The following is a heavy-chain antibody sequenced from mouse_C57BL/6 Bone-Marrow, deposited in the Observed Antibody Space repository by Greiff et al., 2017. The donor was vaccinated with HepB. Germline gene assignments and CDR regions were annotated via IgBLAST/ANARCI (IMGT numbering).Heavy chain of an antibody. CDR3: ARPLITTVVATDYAMDY. D-gene: IGHD1-1*01. CDR2: IYPRSGNT. Sequence: VQLQESGAELARPGASVKLSCKASGYTFTSYGISWVKQRTGQGLEWIGEIYPRSGNTYYNEKFKGKATLTADKSSSTAYMELRSLTSEDSAVYFCARPLITTVVATDYAMDYWGQGTSVTVSS. J-gene: IGHJ4*01. V-gene: IGHV1-81*01. CDR1: GYTFTSYG.